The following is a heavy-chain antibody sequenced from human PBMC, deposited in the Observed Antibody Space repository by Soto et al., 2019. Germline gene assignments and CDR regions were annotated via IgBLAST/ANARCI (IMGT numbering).Heavy chain of an antibody. D-gene: IGHD1-20*01. J-gene: IGHJ6*02. V-gene: IGHV4-38-2*01. Sequence: PSETLSLTCAVSGYSIASGYYWAWIRQSPGKGLEWIGSIYHAGSVYYNPSLNGRVALSMDTSKNHFSLKLTSVTAADTAVYYCAITFDYYGMDVWGQGTTVTVSS. CDR2: IYHAGSV. CDR1: GYSIASGYY. CDR3: AITFDYYGMDV.